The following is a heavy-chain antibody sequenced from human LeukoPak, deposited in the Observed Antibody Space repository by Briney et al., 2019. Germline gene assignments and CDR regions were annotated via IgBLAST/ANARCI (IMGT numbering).Heavy chain of an antibody. CDR3: ARAPVTSCRGAYCYPFDY. D-gene: IGHD2-21*01. CDR1: GFPLSSYA. CDR2: TSSSDAGT. J-gene: IGHJ4*02. V-gene: IGHV3-23*01. Sequence: GGSLRLSCAASGFPLSSYAMSWVRQTPGKGLEWVSATSSSDAGTYYADSVRGRFTISRDNSKNTLYLQMNSLRVDDAAVYYCARAPVTSCRGAYCYPFDYWGQGTLVTVSS.